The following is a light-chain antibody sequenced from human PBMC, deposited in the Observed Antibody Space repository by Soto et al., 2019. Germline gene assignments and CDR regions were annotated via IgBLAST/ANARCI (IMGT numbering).Light chain of an antibody. CDR3: QQYGSSPRT. CDR1: QSISSNF. J-gene: IGKJ1*01. Sequence: EIVLTQSPGTLSLSPRERATLSCRASQSISSNFLAWYQHKPGQAPRLLIYGASSSAIGISDRFSGSGSGTDFTLTISRLEPEDFAVYYCQQYGSSPRTFGQGTKVDIK. CDR2: GAS. V-gene: IGKV3-20*01.